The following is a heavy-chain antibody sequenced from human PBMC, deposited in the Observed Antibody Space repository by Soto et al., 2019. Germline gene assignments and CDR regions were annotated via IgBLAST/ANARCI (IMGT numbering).Heavy chain of an antibody. V-gene: IGHV3-33*01. Sequence: QVQLVESGGGVVQPGRSLRLSCAASGFTFSSYGMHWVRQAPGKGLEWVAVIWYDGSNKYYADSVKGRFTISRDNSKNTLYLQMNSLRAEDTAVYYCARDRGGVRYFDRLFHHNWFDPWGQGTLVTVSS. CDR3: ARDRGGVRYFDRLFHHNWFDP. D-gene: IGHD3-9*01. CDR2: IWYDGSNK. J-gene: IGHJ5*02. CDR1: GFTFSSYG.